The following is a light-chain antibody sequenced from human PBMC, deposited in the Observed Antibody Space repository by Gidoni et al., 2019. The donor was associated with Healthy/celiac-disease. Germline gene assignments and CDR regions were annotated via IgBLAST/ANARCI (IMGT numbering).Light chain of an antibody. J-gene: IGKJ3*01. CDR1: QSISSW. V-gene: IGKV1-5*03. Sequence: DIQRTQSPSTLSASVGDRVTITCRASQSISSWLAWYQQKPGKAPKLLIYKASSLESGVPSRFSGSGSGPEFTLPISSLQPDDFATYYCQQYNSYSFTFGPGTKVDIK. CDR2: KAS. CDR3: QQYNSYSFT.